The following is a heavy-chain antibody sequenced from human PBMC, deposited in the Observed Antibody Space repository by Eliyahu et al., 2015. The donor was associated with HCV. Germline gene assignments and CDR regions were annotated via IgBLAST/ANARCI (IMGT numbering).Heavy chain of an antibody. J-gene: IGHJ3*02. CDR1: GVSXXXGNXF. D-gene: IGHD2-2*01. Sequence: QVQLQESGPGLVKPSQTLSLTCPXSGVSXXXGNXFXNWIRQPPGQGLEWXGYILYSGSTYYNPSLKGRASMSVDTSQNQFSLKLTSVTAADTAVYYCARASLNVVVIVVPRVFDIWGQGTMVTVSS. V-gene: IGHV4-31*03. CDR3: ARASLNVVVIVVPRVFDI. CDR2: ILYSGST.